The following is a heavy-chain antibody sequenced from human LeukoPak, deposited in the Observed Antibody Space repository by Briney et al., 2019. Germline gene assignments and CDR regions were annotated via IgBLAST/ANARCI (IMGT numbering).Heavy chain of an antibody. CDR2: IYSGGST. D-gene: IGHD3-22*01. V-gene: IGHV3-53*01. J-gene: IGHJ3*02. Sequence: PGGSLRLSCAASGFTFSSNYMSWVRQAPGKGLEGVSVIYSGGSTYYADSVKGRFTISRDNSKNTLYLQMNSLRAESSTVYYWAKSRAVYDSSGYYAFDICGEGSMVTVSS. CDR3: AKSRAVYDSSGYYAFDI. CDR1: GFTFSSNY.